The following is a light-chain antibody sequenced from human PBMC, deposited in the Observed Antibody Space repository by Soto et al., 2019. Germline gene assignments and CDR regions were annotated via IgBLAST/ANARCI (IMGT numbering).Light chain of an antibody. J-gene: IGLJ1*01. CDR2: SNN. Sequence: QSVLTQPPSASGTPGQRVTISCSGSRSNIGTNTVNWYQQLPGTSPKLLIHSNNQRPSGVPDRFSGSKSGTSASLTVSGLQAEDEADYYCSSYAGSPYVFGTGTKVTVL. CDR1: RSNIGTNT. V-gene: IGLV1-44*01. CDR3: SSYAGSPYV.